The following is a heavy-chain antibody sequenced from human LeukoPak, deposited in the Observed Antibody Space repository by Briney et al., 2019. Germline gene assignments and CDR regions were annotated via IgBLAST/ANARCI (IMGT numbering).Heavy chain of an antibody. D-gene: IGHD3-10*01. J-gene: IGHJ4*02. V-gene: IGHV1-69*05. CDR3: AREGGSGSYYQYFDY. Sequence: SVKVSCKASGGTFSSYAISWVRQAPGQGLEWMGGIIPIFGTANYAQKLQGRVTMTTDTSTSTAYMELRSLRSDDTAVYYCAREGGSGSYYQYFDYWGQGTLVTVSS. CDR2: IIPIFGTA. CDR1: GGTFSSYA.